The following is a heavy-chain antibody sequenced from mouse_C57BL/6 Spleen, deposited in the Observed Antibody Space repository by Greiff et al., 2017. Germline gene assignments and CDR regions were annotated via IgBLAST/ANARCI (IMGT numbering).Heavy chain of an antibody. CDR1: GYAFTNYL. Sequence: VQLQQSGAELVRPGTSVKVSCKASGYAFTNYLIEWVKQRPGQGLEWIGVINPGSGGTNYNEKFKGKATLTADKSSSSAYLQLSSLTSEDSAVYFRARSLITTVPHWYFEVWGTGTTVTVSS. V-gene: IGHV1-54*01. CDR3: ARSLITTVPHWYFEV. CDR2: INPGSGGT. D-gene: IGHD1-1*01. J-gene: IGHJ1*03.